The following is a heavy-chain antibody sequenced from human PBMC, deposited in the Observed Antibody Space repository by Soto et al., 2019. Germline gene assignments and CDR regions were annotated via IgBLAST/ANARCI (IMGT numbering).Heavy chain of an antibody. CDR1: GFTFSSYA. J-gene: IGHJ3*02. CDR2: ISGSGGST. V-gene: IGHV3-23*01. D-gene: IGHD3-22*01. Sequence: EVQLLESGGGLVQPGGSLRLSCAASGFTFSSYAMSWVRQAPGKGLEWVSAISGSGGSTYYADSVKGRFTISRDNSKNTLYLQMNSLRAEDTAVYYCATRVEYYYDSSGYYPDAFDIWGQGTMVTVYS. CDR3: ATRVEYYYDSSGYYPDAFDI.